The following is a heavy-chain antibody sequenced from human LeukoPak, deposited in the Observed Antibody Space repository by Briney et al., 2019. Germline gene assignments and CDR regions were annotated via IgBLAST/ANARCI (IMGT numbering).Heavy chain of an antibody. J-gene: IGHJ4*02. CDR2: IIPIFGTA. V-gene: IGHV1-69*13. Sequence: GASVKVSCNASGGTFSSYAISWVRQAPGQGLEWMGGIIPIFGTANYAQKFQGRVTITADESTSTAYMELSSLRSEDTAVYYCAREESGNYGVLDYWGQGTLVTVSS. CDR3: AREESGNYGVLDY. D-gene: IGHD1-7*01. CDR1: GGTFSSYA.